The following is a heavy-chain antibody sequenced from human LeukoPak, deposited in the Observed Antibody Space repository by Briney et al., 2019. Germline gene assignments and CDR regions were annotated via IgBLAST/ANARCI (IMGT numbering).Heavy chain of an antibody. CDR3: ARVGRQWLVNFDY. Sequence: GGSLRLSCAASGFTFSSYAMHWVRQAPGKGLEWVAVISYDGSNKYYADSVKGRFTISRDNSKNTLYLQMNSLRAEDTAVYYCARVGRQWLVNFDYWGQGTLVTVSS. CDR2: ISYDGSNK. D-gene: IGHD6-19*01. J-gene: IGHJ4*02. CDR1: GFTFSSYA. V-gene: IGHV3-30-3*01.